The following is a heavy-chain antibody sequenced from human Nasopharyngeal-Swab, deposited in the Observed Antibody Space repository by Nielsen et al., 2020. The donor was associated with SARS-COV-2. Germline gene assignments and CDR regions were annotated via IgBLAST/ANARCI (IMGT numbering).Heavy chain of an antibody. CDR1: GGSIRSGCCY. Sequence: LRLSCTVSGGSIRSGCCYWSWMRQRPGKGLEWLGYIYDSGSTYYNPSLKSRVTISVDTSKNQFSLKLSSVTAADTAVYYCARAPGVGVFGVVGAFDIWGQGTMVTVSS. V-gene: IGHV4-31*03. CDR2: IYDSGST. J-gene: IGHJ3*02. D-gene: IGHD3-3*01. CDR3: ARAPGVGVFGVVGAFDI.